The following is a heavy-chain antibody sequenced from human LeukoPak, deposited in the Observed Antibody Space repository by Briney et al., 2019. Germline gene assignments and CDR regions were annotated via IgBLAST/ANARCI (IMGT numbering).Heavy chain of an antibody. D-gene: IGHD3-22*01. CDR3: ARTGYYYDSSGFDY. Sequence: SETLSLTCTVSGGSISGYYWSWIRQPPGKGLESIGYIYYSGSTNYNPSLKSRVTISVDTSKNQFSLKLSSVTAADTAVYYCARTGYYYDSSGFDYWGQGTLVTVSS. CDR2: IYYSGST. V-gene: IGHV4-59*01. J-gene: IGHJ4*02. CDR1: GGSISGYY.